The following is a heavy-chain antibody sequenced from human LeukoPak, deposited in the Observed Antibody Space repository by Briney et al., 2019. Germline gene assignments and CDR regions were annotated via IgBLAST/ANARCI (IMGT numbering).Heavy chain of an antibody. Sequence: ASVKVSCKASGYIFTNYDINWVRQAPGQGLEWMGWMSPNSGSTGYAQKFQDRVTMTKNISIGTAYIELSRLRSDDTAMYYCARGLRSGRRYFMGLWGQGTRVTVSS. CDR1: GYIFTNYD. V-gene: IGHV1-8*01. J-gene: IGHJ1*01. CDR3: ARGLRSGRRYFMGL. D-gene: IGHD6-19*01. CDR2: MSPNSGST.